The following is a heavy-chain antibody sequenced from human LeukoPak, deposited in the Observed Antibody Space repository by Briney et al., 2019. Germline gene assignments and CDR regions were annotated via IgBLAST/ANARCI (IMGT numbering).Heavy chain of an antibody. V-gene: IGHV4-61*01. CDR1: GGSVSSASYY. J-gene: IGHJ4*02. Sequence: SETLSLTCTVSGGSVSSASYYWTWIRQPPGKGLEWIGYIYASGNTNYNPSLKSRVTISVDTSKNQFSLKLSSVTAADTAMYYCARSDCSGGSCQYYFDYWGQGTLVTVSS. CDR2: IYASGNT. D-gene: IGHD2-15*01. CDR3: ARSDCSGGSCQYYFDY.